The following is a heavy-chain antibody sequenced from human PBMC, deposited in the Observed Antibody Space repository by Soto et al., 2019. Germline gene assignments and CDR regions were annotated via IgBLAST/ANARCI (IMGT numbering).Heavy chain of an antibody. CDR1: GFTFSSYG. CDR3: ARGPSRQYYFDY. V-gene: IGHV3-33*01. CDR2: IWYDGSNK. J-gene: IGHJ4*02. Sequence: QVQLVESGGGVVQPGRSLRLSCAASGFTFSSYGMHWVRQAPGKGLEWVAVIWYDGSNKYYADSVKGRFTISRDNSKNTLYLQMNSLRAEDTAVYYCARGPSRQYYFDYWGQGTLVTV.